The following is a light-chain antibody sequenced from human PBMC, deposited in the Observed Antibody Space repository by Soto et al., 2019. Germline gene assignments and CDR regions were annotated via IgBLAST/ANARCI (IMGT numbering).Light chain of an antibody. CDR1: QSVSTY. J-gene: IGKJ4*01. CDR3: QQYGSSPLT. V-gene: IGKV3-20*01. CDR2: AAS. Sequence: TVLTQSPATLSLSPWESATLSCRASQSVSTYLAWYQQKPGQAPRLLIYAASTRATGIPDRFSGSGSGTDFTLTISRLEPEDFAVYYCQQYGSSPLTFGGGTKVDIK.